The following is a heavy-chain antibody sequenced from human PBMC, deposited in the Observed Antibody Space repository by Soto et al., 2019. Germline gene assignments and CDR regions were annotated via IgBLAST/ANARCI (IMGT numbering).Heavy chain of an antibody. CDR2: ISYDGSNK. CDR1: GFTFSSYA. CDR3: ARDLSDSDYYDSSGYPGNAFDI. D-gene: IGHD3-22*01. J-gene: IGHJ3*02. V-gene: IGHV3-30-3*01. Sequence: GGSLRLSCAASGFTFSSYAMHWVRQAPGKGLEWVAVISYDGSNKYYADSVKGRFTISRDNSKNTLYLQMNSLRAEDTAVYYCARDLSDSDYYDSSGYPGNAFDIWGQGTMVTVSS.